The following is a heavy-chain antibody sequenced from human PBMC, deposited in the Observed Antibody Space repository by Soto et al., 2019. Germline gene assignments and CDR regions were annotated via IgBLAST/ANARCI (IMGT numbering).Heavy chain of an antibody. V-gene: IGHV3-23*01. D-gene: IGHD2-2*02. CDR3: ANVPIWCSSTSCYTEGFDY. CDR1: GFTFIDYA. Sequence: LRLSCTASGFTFIDYAMSWVRQPPGKGLEWVSVISAGGSTYYADSVKGRFTVSRANSKNTLYLQMNSLRAEDTAVYYCANVPIWCSSTSCYTEGFDYWGQGTLVTVSS. J-gene: IGHJ4*02. CDR2: ISAGGST.